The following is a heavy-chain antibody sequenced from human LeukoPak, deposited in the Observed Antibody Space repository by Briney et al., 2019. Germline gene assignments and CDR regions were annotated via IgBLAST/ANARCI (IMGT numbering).Heavy chain of an antibody. J-gene: IGHJ4*02. V-gene: IGHV1-18*01. D-gene: IGHD6-13*01. CDR3: AVSSSWYCDY. Sequence: ASVKVSCKASGYTFTSHGIIWVRQAPGQGLEWMGWISAYNGNTNYAQKLQGRVTMTTDTSTSTAYMELRSLRSDDTAVYYCAVSSSWYCDYWGQGTLVTVSS. CDR1: GYTFTSHG. CDR2: ISAYNGNT.